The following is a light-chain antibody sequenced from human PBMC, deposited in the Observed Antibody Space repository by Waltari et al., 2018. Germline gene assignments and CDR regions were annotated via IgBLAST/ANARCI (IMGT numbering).Light chain of an antibody. CDR1: QSVLYSSNNKNY. V-gene: IGKV4-1*01. J-gene: IGKJ4*01. CDR3: QQYYNTPLT. Sequence: IVMTQSPDSLAVLLGARATITCKSSQSVLYSSNNKNYLAWYQQKPRQPPKLLIYWASTRESGVPDRFSGSGSGTDFTLTISSLQAEDVAVYYCQQYYNTPLTFGGGTKVAIK. CDR2: WAS.